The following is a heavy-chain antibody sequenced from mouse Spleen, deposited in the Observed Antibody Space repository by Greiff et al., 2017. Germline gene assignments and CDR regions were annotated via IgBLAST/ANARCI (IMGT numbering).Heavy chain of an antibody. D-gene: IGHD1-1*01. CDR2: ISNLAYSI. J-gene: IGHJ2*01. Sequence: EVRLVESGGGLVQPGGSLKLSCAASGFTFSDYGMAWVRQAPRKGPEWVAFISNLAYSIYYADTVTGRFTISRENAKNTLYLEMSSLRSEDTAMYYCARHVYYYGSSYNYFDYWGQGTTLTVSS. CDR1: GFTFSDYG. V-gene: IGHV5-15*04. CDR3: ARHVYYYGSSYNYFDY.